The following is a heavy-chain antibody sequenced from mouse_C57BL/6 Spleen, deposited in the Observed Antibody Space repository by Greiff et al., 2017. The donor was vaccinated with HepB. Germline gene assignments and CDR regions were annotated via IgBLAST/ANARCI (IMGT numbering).Heavy chain of an antibody. D-gene: IGHD2-3*01. CDR1: GYTFTDYY. Sequence: QVQLQQSGAELVRPGASVKLSCKASGYTFTDYYINWVKQRPGQGLEWIARIYPGSGNTYYNEKFKGKATLTAEKSSSTAYMQLSSLTSEDSAVYFCARWLLRGGYYAMDYWGQGTSVTVSS. CDR3: ARWLLRGGYYAMDY. CDR2: IYPGSGNT. J-gene: IGHJ4*01. V-gene: IGHV1-76*01.